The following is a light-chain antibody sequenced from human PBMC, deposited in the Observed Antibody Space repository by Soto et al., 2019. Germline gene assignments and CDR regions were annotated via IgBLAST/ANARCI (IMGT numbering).Light chain of an antibody. CDR2: DAS. CDR1: QSISSR. V-gene: IGKV1-5*01. CDR3: QQYNTFAWA. Sequence: DIQMTQSPSTLSASVGDRVTITCRASQSISSRLAWYQQKPGKAPELLIYDASSLESGVPSRFSGSASGTEFTLAISSLQPDDFAPYYCQQYNTFAWAFGQGTRVEIK. J-gene: IGKJ1*01.